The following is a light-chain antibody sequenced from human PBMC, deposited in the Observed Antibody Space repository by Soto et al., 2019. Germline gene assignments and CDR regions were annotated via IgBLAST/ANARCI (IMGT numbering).Light chain of an antibody. V-gene: IGLV2-11*01. J-gene: IGLJ2*01. CDR1: SNDVGAYNY. CDR2: DVS. CDR3: CSYADTYTLV. Sequence: QSALTQPRSVSGSPGQSVTISCTGTSNDVGAYNYVSWYQQHPGEAPKLMIYDVSKRPSGVPDRFSGSKSGNTASLTISGLQPEDEADYYCCSYADTYTLVFGGGTKLTVL.